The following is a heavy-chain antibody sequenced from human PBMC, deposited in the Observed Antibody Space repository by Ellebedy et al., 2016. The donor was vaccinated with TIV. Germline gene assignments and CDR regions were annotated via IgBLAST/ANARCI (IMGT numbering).Heavy chain of an antibody. CDR1: GFTFSSYA. Sequence: GESLKISCAASGFTFSSYAMSWVRQAPGKGLEWVSAISGSGGSTYYADSVKGRFTISRDISKNTLYLQINSLRAEDTAVYKCAKAGYNNHVRNNWFDSWGQGTLVTVSS. J-gene: IGHJ5*01. CDR3: AKAGYNNHVRNNWFDS. V-gene: IGHV3-23*01. D-gene: IGHD1-14*01. CDR2: ISGSGGST.